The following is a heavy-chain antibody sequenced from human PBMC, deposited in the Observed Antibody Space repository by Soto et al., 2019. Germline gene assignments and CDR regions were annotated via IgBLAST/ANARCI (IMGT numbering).Heavy chain of an antibody. V-gene: IGHV3-30*18. CDR2: ISYDGSNK. CDR3: AKGPPYYDFWSGYGMDV. J-gene: IGHJ6*02. CDR1: GFTFSSYG. D-gene: IGHD3-3*01. Sequence: QVQLVESGGGVVQPGRSLRLSCAASGFTFSSYGMHWVRQAPGKGLEWVAVISYDGSNKYYADSVKGRFTISRDNSKNTLYLQMNSLRAEDTAVYYCAKGPPYYDFWSGYGMDVWGQGTTVTVSS.